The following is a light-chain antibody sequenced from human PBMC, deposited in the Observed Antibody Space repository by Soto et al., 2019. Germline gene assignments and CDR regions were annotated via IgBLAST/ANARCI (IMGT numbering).Light chain of an antibody. J-gene: IGLJ1*01. CDR2: EVS. CDR3: CSYAGSSTPLI. CDR1: SSDVGSYNL. Sequence: QSALTQAASVSGSPGQSITISCTGTSSDVGSYNLVSWYQQHPGKAPKVMIYEVSKRPSGVSNRFSGSKSGNTASLTISGLQAEDAADYYCCSYAGSSTPLIFGTGTKLTVL. V-gene: IGLV2-23*02.